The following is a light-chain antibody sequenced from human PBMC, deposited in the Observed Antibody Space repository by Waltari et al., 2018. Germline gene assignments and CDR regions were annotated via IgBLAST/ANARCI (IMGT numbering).Light chain of an antibody. CDR2: DAS. CDR1: QDISNY. CDR3: QRQAS. V-gene: IGKV1-33*01. Sequence: DIQMTQSPSSLSASVGDRVTITCKALQDISNYLNWYQQKPGKAPKLLIYDASNLETGVPSRFSGSGSATDFTFTISSLQPEDIATYYCQRQASFGGGTKVEIK. J-gene: IGKJ4*01.